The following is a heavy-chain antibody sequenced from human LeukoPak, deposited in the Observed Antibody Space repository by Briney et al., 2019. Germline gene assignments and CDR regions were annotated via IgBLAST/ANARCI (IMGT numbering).Heavy chain of an antibody. J-gene: IGHJ6*03. V-gene: IGHV3-33*06. CDR1: GFTFSNYG. D-gene: IGHD5-18*01. CDR2: IWYGGSNK. Sequence: GGSLRLSCAASGFTFSNYGMHWVRQAPGKGLEGVAVIWYGGSNKYYADSVKGRFTISRDNSKNTLYLEMNSLRVEGTAVYYCAKEGDIAMVTGYYMDVWGKGTTVTVSS. CDR3: AKEGDIAMVTGYYMDV.